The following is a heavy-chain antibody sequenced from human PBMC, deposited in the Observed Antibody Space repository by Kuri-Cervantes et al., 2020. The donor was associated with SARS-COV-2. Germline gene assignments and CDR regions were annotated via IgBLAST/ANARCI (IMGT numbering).Heavy chain of an antibody. CDR1: GYTFTSYD. V-gene: IGHV1-8*03. D-gene: IGHD1-26*01. CDR2: MNPNSGYT. J-gene: IGHJ4*02. Sequence: ASVKVSCKTSGYTFTSYDITWVRQATGQGLEWMGWMNPNSGYTGYAQKFQGRVTLTRNTSISTAYMELNSLTSEDTAVYYCARAGRWELLLGRLAYFDYWGQGTLVTVSS. CDR3: ARAGRWELLLGRLAYFDY.